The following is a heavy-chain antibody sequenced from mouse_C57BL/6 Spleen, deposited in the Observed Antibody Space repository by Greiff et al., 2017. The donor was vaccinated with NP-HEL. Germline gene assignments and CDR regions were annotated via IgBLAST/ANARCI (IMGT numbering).Heavy chain of an antibody. V-gene: IGHV5-9-1*02. CDR3: TRAPPFTTVVNWYFDV. CDR2: ISSGGDYI. J-gene: IGHJ1*03. D-gene: IGHD1-1*01. CDR1: GFTFSSYA. Sequence: EVKLVESGEGLVKPGGSLKLSCAASGFTFSSYAMSWVRQTPEKRLAWVAYISSGGDYIYYADTVKGRFTISRDNARNTLYLQMSSLKSEDTAMYYCTRAPPFTTVVNWYFDVWGTGTTVTVSS.